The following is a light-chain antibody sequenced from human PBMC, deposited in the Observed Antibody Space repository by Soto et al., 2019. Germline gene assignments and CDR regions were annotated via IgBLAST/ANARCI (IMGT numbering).Light chain of an antibody. Sequence: DVQMTQSPSSLSASVGDRVTITCRASRDISSSLAWYQQKPGKVPKLLIYAASTLHAGVQSRFSGRGSGTFFTLTINSLQPEDVAPYYCQKYNSAPNTFGRGTRLEIK. V-gene: IGKV1-27*01. CDR1: RDISSS. CDR3: QKYNSAPNT. CDR2: AAS. J-gene: IGKJ2*01.